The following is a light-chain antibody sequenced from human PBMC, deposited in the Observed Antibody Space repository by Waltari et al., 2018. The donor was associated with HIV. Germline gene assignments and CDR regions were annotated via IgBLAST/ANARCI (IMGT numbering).Light chain of an antibody. J-gene: IGLJ3*02. CDR2: SNN. V-gene: IGLV1-44*01. CDR1: SSNIGSNL. Sequence: QSVLTQPPSASGTPGQRVTISCSGSSSNIGSNLVDWYQQLPGTAPIPLIYSNNQRPSGVPDRFSGSKSGTAASLAISGLQSEDEADYYCAAWDDNLIGLVFGGGTKVTVL. CDR3: AAWDDNLIGLV.